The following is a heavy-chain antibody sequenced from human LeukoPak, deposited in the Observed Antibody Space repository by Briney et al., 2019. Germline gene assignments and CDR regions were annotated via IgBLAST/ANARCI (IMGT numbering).Heavy chain of an antibody. CDR2: VIPSFDIS. CDR3: ARGRRVGGFYYYYYMDF. Sequence: SVKVSCKASGGTFSRDAITWVRQAPGQGPEWMGGVIPSFDISDYAPKFEGRFTITTDESTGTASMELSSLTSEDTAVYYCARGRRVGGFYYYYYMDFWDKGTTVTVSS. D-gene: IGHD2-15*01. J-gene: IGHJ6*03. V-gene: IGHV1-69*05. CDR1: GGTFSRDA.